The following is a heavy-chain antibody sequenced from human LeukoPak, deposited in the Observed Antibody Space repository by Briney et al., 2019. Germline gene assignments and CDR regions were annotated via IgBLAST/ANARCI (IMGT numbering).Heavy chain of an antibody. CDR1: GFSLSTSGVG. CDR2: IYWDDDK. CDR3: AHYTFNWSTAY. Sequence: SGPTLVKPTQTLTLTCTFSGFSLSTSGVGVCWIRQPPGKALEWLALIYWDDDKRYSPSLRTRLTITKDTSKNQVVLTMTNMDPVDTATYYCAHYTFNWSTAYWGQGTLVTVSS. J-gene: IGHJ4*02. D-gene: IGHD3-9*01. V-gene: IGHV2-5*02.